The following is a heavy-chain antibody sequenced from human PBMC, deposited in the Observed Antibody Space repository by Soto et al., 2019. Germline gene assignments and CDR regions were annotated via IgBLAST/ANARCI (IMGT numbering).Heavy chain of an antibody. Sequence: QVQLVQSGAGVKKPGASVKVSCKASGYTFTSYAMHWVRQAPGQRLEWMGWINAGNGNTKYSQKFQGRVTITRDTSASTAYMELSSLRSEDTAVYYCATTTYYYGSGRYGMDVWGQGTTVTVSS. CDR1: GYTFTSYA. CDR2: INAGNGNT. J-gene: IGHJ6*02. CDR3: ATTTYYYGSGRYGMDV. D-gene: IGHD3-10*01. V-gene: IGHV1-3*01.